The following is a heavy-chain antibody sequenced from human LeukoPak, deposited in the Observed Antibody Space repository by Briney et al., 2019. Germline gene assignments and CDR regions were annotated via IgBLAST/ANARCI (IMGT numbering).Heavy chain of an antibody. CDR3: ARFNYIGWFDP. V-gene: IGHV4-31*03. Sequence: SGTLSLTCTVSGGSISSGGYYWSWIRQHPGKGLEWIGYIYYSGSTYYNPSLKSRVTISVDTSKNQFSLKLSSVTAADTAVYYCARFNYIGWFDPWGQGTLVTVSS. CDR1: GGSISSGGYY. CDR2: IYYSGST. D-gene: IGHD1-7*01. J-gene: IGHJ5*02.